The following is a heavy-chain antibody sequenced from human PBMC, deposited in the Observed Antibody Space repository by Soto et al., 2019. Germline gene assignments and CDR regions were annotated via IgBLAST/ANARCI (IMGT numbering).Heavy chain of an antibody. J-gene: IGHJ4*02. V-gene: IGHV1-69*12. D-gene: IGHD4-17*01. Sequence: QVQLVQSGAEVKKPGSSVKVSCKASGGTFSSYAISWVRQAPGQGLEWMGGIIPIFGTANYAQKFQGRVTMTGAESTSEDYMELSSLRSEATAVYYCAGDPLDYGAYDFDYWGQGTLVTVSP. CDR1: GGTFSSYA. CDR2: IIPIFGTA. CDR3: AGDPLDYGAYDFDY.